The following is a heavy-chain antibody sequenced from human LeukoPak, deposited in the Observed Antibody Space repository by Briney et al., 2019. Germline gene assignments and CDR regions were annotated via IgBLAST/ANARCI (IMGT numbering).Heavy chain of an antibody. Sequence: QPGGSLRLSCAASGFTFSSYEMNWVRQAPGKGLEWVSYISSSGSTIYYADSVKGRFTISRDNAKNSLYLQMNSLRAEDTAVYYCARHRGYSYGYVGYWGQGTLVSVSS. CDR1: GFTFSSYE. J-gene: IGHJ4*02. CDR3: ARHRGYSYGYVGY. D-gene: IGHD5-18*01. CDR2: ISSSGSTI. V-gene: IGHV3-48*03.